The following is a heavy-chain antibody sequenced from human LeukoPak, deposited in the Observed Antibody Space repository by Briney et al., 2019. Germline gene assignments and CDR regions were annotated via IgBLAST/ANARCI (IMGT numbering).Heavy chain of an antibody. Sequence: GSLRLSCAASGFTFSSYAMSWVRQAPGTGLGWVSAISGSGGSTYYADSVKGRFTISRDSSKSTLYLQMDSLRAEDTALYYCAKDLRGSGFNWLDPWGQGTLVTVSS. CDR2: ISGSGGST. J-gene: IGHJ5*02. CDR3: AKDLRGSGFNWLDP. D-gene: IGHD3-10*01. CDR1: GFTFSSYA. V-gene: IGHV3-23*01.